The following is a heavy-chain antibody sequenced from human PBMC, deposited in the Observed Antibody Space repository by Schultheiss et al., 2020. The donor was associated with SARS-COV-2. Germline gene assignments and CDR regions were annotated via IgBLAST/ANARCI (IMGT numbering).Heavy chain of an antibody. CDR1: GFTFDDYA. CDR3: AKDFGGSITENAFDI. V-gene: IGHV3-9*01. CDR2: ISWNSGSI. D-gene: IGHD4-23*01. J-gene: IGHJ3*02. Sequence: GGSLRLSCAASGFTFDDYAMHWVRQAPGKGLEWVSGISWNSGSIGYADSVKGRFTISRDNAKNSLYLQMNSLRAEDTALYYCAKDFGGSITENAFDIWGQGTMVTVSS.